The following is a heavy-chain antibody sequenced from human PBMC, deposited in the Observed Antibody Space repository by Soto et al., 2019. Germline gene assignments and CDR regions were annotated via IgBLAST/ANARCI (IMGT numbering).Heavy chain of an antibody. D-gene: IGHD3-22*01. CDR3: ARSFYYYDYSGRRVPDGMGV. CDR1: GFTFSRYD. V-gene: IGHV3-23*01. J-gene: IGHJ6*02. CDR2: ISDSGGAT. Sequence: GGSLRLSCAASGFTFSRYDMTWVRQAPGTGLEWVSVISDSGGATYYADSVKGRFTISRDNSKNTLYLHMNSLRADDTAEYFCARSFYYYDYSGRRVPDGMGVWGQGTTVTVSS.